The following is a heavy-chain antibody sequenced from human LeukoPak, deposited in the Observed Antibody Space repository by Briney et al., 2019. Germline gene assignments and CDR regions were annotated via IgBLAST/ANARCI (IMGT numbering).Heavy chain of an antibody. CDR2: IYHSGST. V-gene: IGHV4-4*02. CDR3: AREGCSSTSCYKGNAFDI. D-gene: IGHD2-2*02. Sequence: SETLSLTCTVSGGSISSSNWWSWVRQPPGKGLEWIGEIYHSGSTNYNPSLKSRVTISVDTSKNQFSLKLSSVTAADTAVYYCAREGCSSTSCYKGNAFDIWGQGTMVTVSS. J-gene: IGHJ3*02. CDR1: GGSISSSNW.